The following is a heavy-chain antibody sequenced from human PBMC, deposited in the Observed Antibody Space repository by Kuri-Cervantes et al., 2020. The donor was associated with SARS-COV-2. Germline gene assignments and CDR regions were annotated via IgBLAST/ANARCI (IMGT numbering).Heavy chain of an antibody. CDR1: GGSFSGYY. J-gene: IGHJ5*02. CDR2: INHSGST. V-gene: IGHV4-34*01. CDR3: ARGRITMVRGVTKSNWFDP. Sequence: SETLSLTCDVYGGSFSGYYWSWIRQPPGKGLEWIGEINHSGSTNYNPSLKSRVTISVDTSKNQFSLKLSSVTAADAAVYYCARGRITMVRGVTKSNWFDPWGQGTLVTVSS. D-gene: IGHD3-10*01.